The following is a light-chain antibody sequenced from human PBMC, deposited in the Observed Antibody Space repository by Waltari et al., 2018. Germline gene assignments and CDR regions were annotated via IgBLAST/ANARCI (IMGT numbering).Light chain of an antibody. J-gene: IGKJ2*02. V-gene: IGKV2-28*01. CDR1: QSLLHSNGYNC. CDR2: LGS. Sequence: EIVMTQSPLSLPITPGEPASISCRSSQSLLHSNGYNCLDWYLQKPGQSPQFLIYLGSIWAGGVPDRFSGSGSGTEFTLNISKVEAEDVAVYYCMQSLQAPCTFGQGTKLEIE. CDR3: MQSLQAPCT.